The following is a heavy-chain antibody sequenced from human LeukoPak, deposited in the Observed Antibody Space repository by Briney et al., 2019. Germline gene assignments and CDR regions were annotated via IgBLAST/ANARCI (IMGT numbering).Heavy chain of an antibody. Sequence: PGGSLRLSCVASVFTFRTYNMNWVRQPPGKGLAWVSFISKDGANVYYGDPVRGRFTISRDNAKNSIHLQMSGLRADDSAVYYCVRGDGDLFDFWGQGTLVSVSS. CDR1: VFTFRTYN. CDR3: VRGDGDLFDF. V-gene: IGHV3-21*06. CDR2: ISKDGANV. D-gene: IGHD4-17*01. J-gene: IGHJ4*02.